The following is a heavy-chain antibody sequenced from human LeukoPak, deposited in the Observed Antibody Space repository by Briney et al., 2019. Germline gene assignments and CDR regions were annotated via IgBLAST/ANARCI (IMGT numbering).Heavy chain of an antibody. V-gene: IGHV3-53*01. CDR1: GFTVSSNY. J-gene: IGHJ4*02. D-gene: IGHD6-19*01. CDR2: IYSGGST. Sequence: QSGGSLRLSCAASGFTVSSNYMSWVRQAPGKGLEWVSVIYSGGSTYYADSVKGRFTISRDNSKNTPYLQMNSLRAEDTAVYYCARDPDGYSSGWYSSWGQGTLVTVSS. CDR3: ARDPDGYSSGWYSS.